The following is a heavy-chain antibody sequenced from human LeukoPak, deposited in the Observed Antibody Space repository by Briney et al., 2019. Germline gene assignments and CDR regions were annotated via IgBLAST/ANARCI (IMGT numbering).Heavy chain of an antibody. CDR3: ATPYYGSQSFLGY. Sequence: PGGSLRLFCAASGFAFSSYGMNWVRQAPGKGLEWVSYISSSSSTIYYADSVKGRFTISRDDAKNSLYLQMNSLRAEDTAVYYCATPYYGSQSFLGYWGQGTLVTVSS. V-gene: IGHV3-48*04. CDR2: ISSSSSTI. J-gene: IGHJ4*02. D-gene: IGHD3-10*01. CDR1: GFAFSSYG.